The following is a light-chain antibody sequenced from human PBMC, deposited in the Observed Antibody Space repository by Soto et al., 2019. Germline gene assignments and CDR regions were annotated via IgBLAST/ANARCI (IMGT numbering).Light chain of an antibody. V-gene: IGKV1-12*01. CDR2: SSS. J-gene: IGKJ3*01. CDR3: QQANSFPLT. CDR1: QGISTW. Sequence: DIQMTQSPSLVSASVGDRVTIAWRASQGISTWVVWYQQKPGAAPKLLIHSSSNLQSGVPSRFSGSGSGTDFTLTISSLQPEDFATYYCQQANSFPLTFGPGTKVDIK.